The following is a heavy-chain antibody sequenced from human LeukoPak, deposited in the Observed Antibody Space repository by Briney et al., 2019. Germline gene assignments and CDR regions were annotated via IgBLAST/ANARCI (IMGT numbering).Heavy chain of an antibody. V-gene: IGHV4-4*02. CDR3: ASVNDYGDPLPRYMDV. CDR2: IYHSGST. J-gene: IGHJ6*03. D-gene: IGHD4-17*01. Sequence: SETLSLTCAVSGGSISSSNWWSWVRQPPGKGLEWIGEIYHSGSTNYNPSLKSRITISVDMSKNQFSLKLSSVTAADTAVYYCASVNDYGDPLPRYMDVWGKGTAVTVSS. CDR1: GGSISSSNW.